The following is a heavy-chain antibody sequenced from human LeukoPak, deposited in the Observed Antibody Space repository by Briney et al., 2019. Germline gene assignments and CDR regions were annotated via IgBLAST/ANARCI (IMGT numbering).Heavy chain of an antibody. V-gene: IGHV3-21*01. CDR3: ARTGYCSSTSCFAPPDY. Sequence: GGSLRLSCAASGFTFSSYSMNWVRQAPGKGLEWVSSISSSSSYIYYADSVKGRFTISRDNAKNSLYLQMNSLRAEDTAVYYCARTGYCSSTSCFAPPDYWGQGTLVTVSS. J-gene: IGHJ4*02. CDR1: GFTFSSYS. CDR2: ISSSSSYI. D-gene: IGHD2-2*01.